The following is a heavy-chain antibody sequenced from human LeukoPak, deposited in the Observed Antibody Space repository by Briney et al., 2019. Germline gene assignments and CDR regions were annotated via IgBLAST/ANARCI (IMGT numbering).Heavy chain of an antibody. D-gene: IGHD3-10*01. CDR3: ARVPSGIYFRHYFDY. V-gene: IGHV4-30-2*01. Sequence: PSETLSLTCAVSGGSISSGSYSWSWIRQPPGKGLEWIGYIYPRGSTYYNPSLKSRVILSLDKSANQFSLNLSSVTAADTAVYYCARVPSGIYFRHYFDYWGQGTLVTVSS. CDR1: GGSISSGSYS. J-gene: IGHJ4*02. CDR2: IYPRGST.